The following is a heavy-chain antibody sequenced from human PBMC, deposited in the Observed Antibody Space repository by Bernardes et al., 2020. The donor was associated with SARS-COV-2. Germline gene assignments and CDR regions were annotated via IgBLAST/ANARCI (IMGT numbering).Heavy chain of an antibody. CDR3: ARDRANLWFGELLHYYYYYGMDV. D-gene: IGHD3-10*01. CDR2: ISYDGSNK. V-gene: IGHV3-30*05. CDR1: GLSFSNYG. Sequence: GGSLRLSCTASGLSFSNYGMHWVRQAPGKGLEWVAVISYDGSNKYYADSVKGRFTISRDNSKNTLYLQMNSLRAEDTAVYYCARDRANLWFGELLHYYYYYGMDVWGQGTTVTVSS. J-gene: IGHJ6*02.